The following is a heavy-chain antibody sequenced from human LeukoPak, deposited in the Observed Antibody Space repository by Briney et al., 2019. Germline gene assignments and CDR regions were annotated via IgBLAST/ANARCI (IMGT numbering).Heavy chain of an antibody. J-gene: IGHJ3*02. CDR2: IQKDGSDR. V-gene: IGHV3-7*01. CDR1: GFTFSTHW. D-gene: IGHD5-24*01. Sequence: GGSLRLSCAASGFTFSTHWMSWFRQAPGKGLEWVALIQKDGSDRYYVDSVKARFTISRDNAKNSLYLQMNGLRADDTAVYYCAGDEGWTFDIWGQGTKVTVSS. CDR3: AGDEGWTFDI.